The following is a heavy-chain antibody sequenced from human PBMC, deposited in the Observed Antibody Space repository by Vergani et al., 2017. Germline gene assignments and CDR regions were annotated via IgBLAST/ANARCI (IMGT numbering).Heavy chain of an antibody. V-gene: IGHV4-30-4*08. Sequence: QVQLQESGPGVVKASQTLSLTCAVSGGSIRSGEHCWTWLRQRPGKGLEWIGYIFYSGTTYDNPSLKSRVTTYVDASKKLSSLKLTSLTAADTAVNRCVCRATSPPRCFDCWGKGTLFIVSS. CDR2: IFYSGTT. D-gene: IGHD2-2*01. CDR3: VCRATSPPRCFDC. CDR1: GGSIRSGEHC. J-gene: IGHJ4*02.